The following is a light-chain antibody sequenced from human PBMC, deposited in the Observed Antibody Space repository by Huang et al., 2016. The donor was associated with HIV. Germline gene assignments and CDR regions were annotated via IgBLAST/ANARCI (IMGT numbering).Light chain of an antibody. CDR2: SAS. J-gene: IGKJ1*01. Sequence: EVVMTQSPAILSVSPGERATLSCRASQSVTSNLAWYQQKPGKAPRLLIYSASTRATGIPARVSGSESGTEFTLTISSLQSEEFAVYYCQHYNNWPWWTFGQGTKVEIK. CDR1: QSVTSN. CDR3: QHYNNWPWWT. V-gene: IGKV3-15*01.